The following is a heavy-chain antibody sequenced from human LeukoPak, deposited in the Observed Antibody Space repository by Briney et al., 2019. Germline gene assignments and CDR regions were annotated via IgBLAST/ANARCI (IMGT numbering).Heavy chain of an antibody. CDR3: VKQGPARIPIVVVTAMAH. Sequence: GGSLRLSCAASGFTFSSYAMSWVRQAPGKGLEWVSAISGSGGSTYYADSVKGRFTISRDNSKNTLYLQMNSLRAEDTAVYYCVKQGPARIPIVVVTAMAHWGQGTLVTVSS. CDR1: GFTFSSYA. J-gene: IGHJ4*02. D-gene: IGHD2-21*02. V-gene: IGHV3-23*01. CDR2: ISGSGGST.